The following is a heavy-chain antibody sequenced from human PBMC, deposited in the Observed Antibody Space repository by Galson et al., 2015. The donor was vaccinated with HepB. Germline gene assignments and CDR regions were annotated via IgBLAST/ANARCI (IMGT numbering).Heavy chain of an antibody. V-gene: IGHV1-18*01. J-gene: IGHJ5*02. CDR2: ISAYNGNT. D-gene: IGHD6-6*01. CDR3: ARDWLAARPGWFDP. Sequence: GLEWMGWISAYNGNTNYAQKFQDRVTMTTDTSMSTAYMELRSLRSDDTAVYYCARDWLAARPGWFDPWGQGTLVTVSS.